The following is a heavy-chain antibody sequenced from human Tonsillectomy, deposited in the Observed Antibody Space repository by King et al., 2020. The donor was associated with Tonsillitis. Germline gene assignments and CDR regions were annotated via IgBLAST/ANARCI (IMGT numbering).Heavy chain of an antibody. V-gene: IGHV1-2*02. Sequence: QLVQSGAEVKKPGASVKVSCKASGYTFTGYHMHWVRQARGQGLEWMGWISPNSGGTNYAQMFQGRVTMTRDTSITTAYMELSGLRSDDTAVYSCAKIGTAYGAFDIWGQGTMVTVSS. J-gene: IGHJ3*02. CDR2: ISPNSGGT. CDR3: AKIGTAYGAFDI. D-gene: IGHD3-10*01. CDR1: GYTFTGYH.